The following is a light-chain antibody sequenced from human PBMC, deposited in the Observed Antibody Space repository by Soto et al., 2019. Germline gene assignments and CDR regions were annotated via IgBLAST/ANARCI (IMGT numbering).Light chain of an antibody. V-gene: IGKV1-5*03. J-gene: IGKJ1*01. CDR1: QSISSW. Sequence: DIQMTQSPSTLSASVGDRVTITCRASQSISSWLAWYQQKPGKAPKLLIYKASSLESGVPSRFSGSGSGTEFTLTISSLQPDDFATYYCQQSYSTPTTFGQGTKVDIK. CDR2: KAS. CDR3: QQSYSTPTT.